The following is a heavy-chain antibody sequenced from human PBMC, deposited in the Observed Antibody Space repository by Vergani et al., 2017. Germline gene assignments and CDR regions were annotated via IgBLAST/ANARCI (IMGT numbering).Heavy chain of an antibody. Sequence: EVQLVESGGGLVKPGGSLRLSCAASGFTFSSYSMNWVRQAPGKGLEWASSISSSSSYIYYADSVKGRFTISRDNAKNSLYLQMNSLRAEDTAVYYCARSYCSSTSCYGGVDYWGQGTLVTVSS. V-gene: IGHV3-21*01. J-gene: IGHJ4*02. CDR2: ISSSSSYI. CDR1: GFTFSSYS. D-gene: IGHD2-2*01. CDR3: ARSYCSSTSCYGGVDY.